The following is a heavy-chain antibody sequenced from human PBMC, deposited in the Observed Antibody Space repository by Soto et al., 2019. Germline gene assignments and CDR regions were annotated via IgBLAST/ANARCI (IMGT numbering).Heavy chain of an antibody. CDR2: IYYSGST. J-gene: IGHJ6*03. CDR1: GGSISSSSYY. CDR3: ARLASDIVIVPADPAGVEYRRYYYYYMDV. D-gene: IGHD2-2*01. V-gene: IGHV4-39*01. Sequence: SETLSLTCTVSGGSISSSSYYWGWIRQPPGKGLEWIGSIYYSGSTYYNPSPKSRVTISVDTSKNQFSLKLSSVTAADTAVYYCARLASDIVIVPADPAGVEYRRYYYYYMDVWGKGTTVTVSS.